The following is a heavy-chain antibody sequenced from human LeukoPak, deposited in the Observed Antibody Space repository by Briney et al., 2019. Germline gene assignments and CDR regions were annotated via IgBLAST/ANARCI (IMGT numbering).Heavy chain of an antibody. V-gene: IGHV3-30*03. CDR1: GFTFSSYG. J-gene: IGHJ4*02. CDR2: ISYDGSNK. Sequence: GGSLRLSCAASGFTFSSYGMHWVRQAPGKGLEWVAVISYDGSNKYYADSVKGRFTISRDNSKNTLYLQMNSLRAEDTAVYYCARGTTVTTWFGYWGQGTLVTVSS. CDR3: ARGTTVTTWFGY. D-gene: IGHD4-17*01.